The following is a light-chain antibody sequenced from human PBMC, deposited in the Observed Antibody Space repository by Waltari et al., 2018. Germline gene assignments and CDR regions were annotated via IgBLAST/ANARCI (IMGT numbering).Light chain of an antibody. Sequence: EIVLTQSPATLSLSPGERATLPCRASQSVSSHLAWYQQKPGQAPRLLIYDASNMATGIPARFSGSGSGTDFTLTISSLEPEDFAVYYCQQRSNSPLTFGGGTKVDIK. CDR3: QQRSNSPLT. J-gene: IGKJ4*01. CDR2: DAS. CDR1: QSVSSH. V-gene: IGKV3-11*01.